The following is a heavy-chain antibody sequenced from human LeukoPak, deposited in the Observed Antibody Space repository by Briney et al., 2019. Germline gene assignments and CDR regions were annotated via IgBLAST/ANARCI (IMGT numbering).Heavy chain of an antibody. J-gene: IGHJ4*02. CDR2: ISYGGTT. Sequence: SETLSLTCTVSGGSISPYYGSWIRQPPGKGLEWIGYISYGGTTNYNPSLKSRLTILLDTSKNQFSLKLSSVTAADTAVYYCARSKTYRSTWNSDYWGQGTLVTVSS. CDR1: GGSISPYY. D-gene: IGHD6-13*01. CDR3: ARSKTYRSTWNSDY. V-gene: IGHV4-59*08.